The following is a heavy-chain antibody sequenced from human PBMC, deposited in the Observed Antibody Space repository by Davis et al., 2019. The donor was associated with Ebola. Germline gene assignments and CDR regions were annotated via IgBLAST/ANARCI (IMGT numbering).Heavy chain of an antibody. D-gene: IGHD5-12*01. Sequence: ASVKVSCKASGYTFTNYYMHWVRQAPGQGLEWMGMINPNDGRTIYAQKVQGRVTVTRDTYTTTVYMDLSSLGSEDTSLYYCTTPGGQDSGFDVFDIWGQGTMVTVSS. CDR2: INPNDGRT. CDR1: GYTFTNYY. J-gene: IGHJ3*02. CDR3: TTPGGQDSGFDVFDI. V-gene: IGHV1-46*03.